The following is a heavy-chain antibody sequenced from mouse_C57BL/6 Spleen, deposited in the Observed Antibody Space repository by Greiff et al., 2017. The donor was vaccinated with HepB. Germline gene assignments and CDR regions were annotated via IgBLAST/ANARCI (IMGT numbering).Heavy chain of an antibody. D-gene: IGHD2-2*01. Sequence: VQLQQSGPELVKPGASVKMSCKASGYTFTDYNMHWVKQSHGKSLEWIGYINPNNGGTSYNQKFKGKATLTVNKSSSTAYMELRSLTSEDSAVYYCAPIAYGYGGFAYWGQGTLVTVSA. CDR2: INPNNGGT. CDR1: GYTFTDYN. J-gene: IGHJ3*01. CDR3: APIAYGYGGFAY. V-gene: IGHV1-22*01.